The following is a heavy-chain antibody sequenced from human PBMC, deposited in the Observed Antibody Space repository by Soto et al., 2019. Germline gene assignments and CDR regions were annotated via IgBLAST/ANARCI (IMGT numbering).Heavy chain of an antibody. V-gene: IGHV3-23*01. CDR3: AKRGLGGRQFDY. D-gene: IGHD3-16*01. J-gene: IGHJ4*02. CDR2: IVRSGDTT. CDR1: GFAFDTFA. Sequence: QLLESGGGLVQPGGSLRLSCGASGFAFDTFAMSWLRQAPGKGLEWISTIVRSGDTTYYADSVKGRFTISRDNSHKTLYLQINSLRGEDAALFYCAKRGLGGRQFDYRGQGIVVTVSS.